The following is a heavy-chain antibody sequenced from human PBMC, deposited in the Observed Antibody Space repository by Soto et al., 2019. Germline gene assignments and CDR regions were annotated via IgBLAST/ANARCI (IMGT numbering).Heavy chain of an antibody. D-gene: IGHD5-12*01. CDR3: ARDGQYRTDGLDI. Sequence: AQLLESGGELIQPGGSLRLSCAASGFTYSSHGMSWVRQAPGKGLEWIAGLSRGGGSTYYADSVKGRFTISRDNSKNTLDLIMNSLRVEDTALYYCARDGQYRTDGLDIWGQGTMVTVSS. V-gene: IGHV3-23*01. CDR1: GFTYSSHG. J-gene: IGHJ3*02. CDR2: LSRGGGST.